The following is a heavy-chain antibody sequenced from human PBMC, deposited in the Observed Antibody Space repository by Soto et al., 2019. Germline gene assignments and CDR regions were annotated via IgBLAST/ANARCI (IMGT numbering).Heavy chain of an antibody. J-gene: IGHJ6*02. Sequence: QVQLVQSGAEVKEPGSSVKVSCKASGGTFANFIMNWVRQTPGQGLEWMGGIVPMFGTATYAEKFKGRVTISATESTSTAYMELTSLRSEDTAVYYCARNGTYSSSLSQYSGMDVWCQGTTVTVS. CDR3: ARNGTYSSSLSQYSGMDV. CDR2: IVPMFGTA. CDR1: GGTFANFI. V-gene: IGHV1-69*01. D-gene: IGHD6-6*01.